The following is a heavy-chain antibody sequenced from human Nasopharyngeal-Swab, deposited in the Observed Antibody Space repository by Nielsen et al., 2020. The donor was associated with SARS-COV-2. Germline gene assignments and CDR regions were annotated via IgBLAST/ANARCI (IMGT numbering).Heavy chain of an antibody. CDR3: ARDGYDFWSGFYGMDV. J-gene: IGHJ6*02. CDR1: GFTFSSYA. Sequence: GESLKISCAASGFTFSSYAMHSVRQAPGKGLEWVAVISYDGSNKYYADSVKGRFTISRDNSKNTLYLQMNSLRAEDTAVYYCARDGYDFWSGFYGMDVWGQGTTVTVSS. V-gene: IGHV3-30-3*01. CDR2: ISYDGSNK. D-gene: IGHD3-3*01.